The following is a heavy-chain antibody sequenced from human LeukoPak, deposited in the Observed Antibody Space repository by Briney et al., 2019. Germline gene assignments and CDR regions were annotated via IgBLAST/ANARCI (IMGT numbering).Heavy chain of an antibody. V-gene: IGHV4-39*01. CDR1: GGSISSSSYY. CDR3: ARQGRDVYCSGGSCYYSPGAFDI. CDR2: IYYSGST. D-gene: IGHD2-15*01. Sequence: SETLSLTCTVSGGSISSSSYYWGWIRQPPGKGLEWIGSIYYSGSTYYNPSLKSQVTISVDTSKNQFSLKLSSVTAADTAVYYCARQGRDVYCSGGSCYYSPGAFDIWGQGTMVTVSS. J-gene: IGHJ3*02.